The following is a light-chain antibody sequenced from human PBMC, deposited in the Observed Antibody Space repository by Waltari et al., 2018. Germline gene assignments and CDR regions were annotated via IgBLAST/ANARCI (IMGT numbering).Light chain of an antibody. V-gene: IGKV4-1*01. CDR2: WGS. Sequence: DIVMTQSPDSLAVSLGERATINCKSTQSILYSSNNNNYLAWYQQKPGQSPKLLFYWGSTRESGVPDRCSGSGSGTDFTLTISSLQTEDVAVYYCQQYYSTPFTFGEGTKVEI. J-gene: IGKJ4*01. CDR1: QSILYSSNNNNY. CDR3: QQYYSTPFT.